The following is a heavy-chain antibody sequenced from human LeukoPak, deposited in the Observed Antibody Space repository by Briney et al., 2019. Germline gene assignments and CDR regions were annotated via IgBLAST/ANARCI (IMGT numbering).Heavy chain of an antibody. D-gene: IGHD6-19*01. Sequence: SETLSLTCTVSGDSVSSGSSYWSWIRQPPGKGLEWLGYIYYSESTKYNPSPKSRVTISVDTSKNQFSLKLSSVTAADTAVYYCARGSAWYFVYWGQGTLVPVSS. J-gene: IGHJ4*02. CDR1: GDSVSSGSSY. V-gene: IGHV4-61*01. CDR3: ARGSAWYFVY. CDR2: IYYSEST.